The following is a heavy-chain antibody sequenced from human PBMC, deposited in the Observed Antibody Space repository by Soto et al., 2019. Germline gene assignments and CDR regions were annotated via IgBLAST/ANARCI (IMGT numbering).Heavy chain of an antibody. V-gene: IGHV4-4*02. CDR1: GGSISSSNC. CDR3: ATVGAYYDSSCFDY. J-gene: IGHJ4*02. CDR2: IYHSGST. Sequence: PSETLSLSCAVSGGSISSSNCWSWVRQPPGKGLEWIGEIYHSGSTNYNPSLKSRGTISVDKSKNQFSLKLSSVTAADTAVYYCATVGAYYDSSCFDYWGQGTLVTFSS. D-gene: IGHD3-22*01.